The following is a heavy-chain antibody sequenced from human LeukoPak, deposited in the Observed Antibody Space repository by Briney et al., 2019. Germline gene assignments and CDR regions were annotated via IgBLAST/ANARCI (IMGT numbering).Heavy chain of an antibody. V-gene: IGHV3-23*01. D-gene: IGHD3-22*01. CDR3: AKMMDSSGYRNFDY. CDR2: ISGSGGST. J-gene: IGHJ4*02. CDR1: GFTFSSYA. Sequence: GGSLRRSCAASGFTFSSYAMSWVRQAPGKGLEWVSAISGSGGSTYYADSVKGRFTISRDNSKNTLYLQMNSLRAEDTAVYYCAKMMDSSGYRNFDYWGQGTLVTVSS.